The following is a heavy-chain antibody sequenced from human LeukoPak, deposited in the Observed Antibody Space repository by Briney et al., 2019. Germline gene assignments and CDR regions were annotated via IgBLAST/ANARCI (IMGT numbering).Heavy chain of an antibody. CDR1: GFTFSSYS. Sequence: KSGGSLRLSCAASGFTFSSYSMNWVRQAPGKGLEWVSSISSSSSYIYYADSVKGRFTISRDNSKNTLYLQMNSLRAEDTAVYYCAKDQARYYYDSSGYYSLAYWGQGTLVTVSS. D-gene: IGHD3-22*01. CDR2: ISSSSSYI. CDR3: AKDQARYYYDSSGYYSLAY. J-gene: IGHJ4*02. V-gene: IGHV3-21*01.